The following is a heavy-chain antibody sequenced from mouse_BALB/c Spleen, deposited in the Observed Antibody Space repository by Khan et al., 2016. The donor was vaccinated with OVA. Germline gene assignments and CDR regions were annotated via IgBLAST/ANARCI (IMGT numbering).Heavy chain of an antibody. CDR2: IDPANGNT. CDR1: GFNIKDTY. CDR3: VSPNWFAD. V-gene: IGHV14-3*02. Sequence: EVQLKESGAELVKPGASVKLSCTASGFNIKDTYMHWVKQRPEQGLEWIGRIDPANGNTKYDPKLQGKATITADTSSNTAYLQLSSLTSEDTAVYYCVSPNWFADWGQGTLVTVSA. J-gene: IGHJ3*01.